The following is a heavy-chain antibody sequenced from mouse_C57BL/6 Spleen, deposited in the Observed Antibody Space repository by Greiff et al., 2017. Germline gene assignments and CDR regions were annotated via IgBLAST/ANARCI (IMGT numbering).Heavy chain of an antibody. CDR3: ARQWGLRPDWYFDV. CDR1: GYTFTSYW. CDR2: IDPSDSYT. Sequence: VQLQQPGAELVKPGASVKLSCKASGYTFTSYWMQWVKQRPGPGLEWIGEIDPSDSYTNYNPKFKGKATLTVDTSSSTAYLQLSSLTSEDSAVYYCARQWGLRPDWYFDVWGTGTTVTVSS. J-gene: IGHJ1*03. V-gene: IGHV1-50*01. D-gene: IGHD2-2*01.